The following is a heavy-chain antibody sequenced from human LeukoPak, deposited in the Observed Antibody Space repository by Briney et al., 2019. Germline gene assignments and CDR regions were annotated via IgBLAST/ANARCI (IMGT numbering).Heavy chain of an antibody. Sequence: PSQTLSLTCTVSGGSISSGGYYWSWIRQPPGKGLEWIGYIYHSGSTYYNPSLKSRVTISVDRSKNQFSLKLSSVTAADTAVYYCARGLRRIVATNDDAFDIWGQGTMVTVSS. V-gene: IGHV4-30-2*01. CDR2: IYHSGST. CDR1: GGSISSGGYY. D-gene: IGHD5-12*01. CDR3: ARGLRRIVATNDDAFDI. J-gene: IGHJ3*02.